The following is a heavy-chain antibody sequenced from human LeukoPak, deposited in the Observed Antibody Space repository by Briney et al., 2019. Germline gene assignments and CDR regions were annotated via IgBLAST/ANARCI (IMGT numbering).Heavy chain of an antibody. D-gene: IGHD3-22*01. CDR1: GFTFSSYW. J-gene: IGHJ4*02. CDR3: ATPPTAYTSGSLGY. Sequence: GGSLRLSCAASGFTFSSYWMSWVRQAPGKGLEWVAIISYDGSTKYYADSVKGRFSISRDNSENTLYLQMNSLRVEDTAVYYCATPPTAYTSGSLGYWGQGTLVTVSS. V-gene: IGHV3-30*03. CDR2: ISYDGSTK.